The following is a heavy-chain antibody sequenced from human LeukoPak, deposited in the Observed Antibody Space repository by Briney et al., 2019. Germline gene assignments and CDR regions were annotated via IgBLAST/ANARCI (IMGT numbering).Heavy chain of an antibody. CDR3: AKGSSGWSRELFDI. Sequence: GGSLRLSCAASGFTFSSYGMHWVRQAPGKGLEWVAFIRYDGSNKYYADSVKGRFTISRDNSKNTLYLQMNSLRAEDTAVYYCAKGSSGWSRELFDIWGQGKMVTVSS. CDR1: GFTFSSYG. CDR2: IRYDGSNK. J-gene: IGHJ3*02. V-gene: IGHV3-30*02. D-gene: IGHD6-19*01.